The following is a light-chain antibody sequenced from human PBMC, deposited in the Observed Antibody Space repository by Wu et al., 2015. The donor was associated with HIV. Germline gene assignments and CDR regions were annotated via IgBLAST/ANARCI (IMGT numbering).Light chain of an antibody. CDR2: KTS. J-gene: IGKJ2*01. CDR3: QQYNSYSVT. CDR1: QSISTW. V-gene: IGKV1-5*03. Sequence: DIQMTQSPSTLSASVGDRVTITCRASQSISTWLAWYQQKPGKAPKLLIYKTSTLGSGVPSRFSGSGSGTEFTLTISSLQPDDFATYSCQQYNSYSVTFGQGTKLEIK.